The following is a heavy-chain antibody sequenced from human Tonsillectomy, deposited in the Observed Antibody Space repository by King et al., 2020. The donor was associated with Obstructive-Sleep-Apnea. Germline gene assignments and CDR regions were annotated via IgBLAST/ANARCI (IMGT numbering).Heavy chain of an antibody. D-gene: IGHD2/OR15-2a*01. CDR1: GGSISSSSYY. V-gene: IGHV4-39*01. CDR3: ARLPFAGYGMDV. J-gene: IGHJ6*02. CDR2: IYYSGST. Sequence: QLQESGPGLVKPSETLSLTCTVSGGSISSSSYYWGWIRQPPGKGLEWIGSIYYSGSTYYNPSLKSRVTISVDTSKNQFSLKLSSVIAADTAVYYCARLPFAGYGMDVWGQGTTVTVSS.